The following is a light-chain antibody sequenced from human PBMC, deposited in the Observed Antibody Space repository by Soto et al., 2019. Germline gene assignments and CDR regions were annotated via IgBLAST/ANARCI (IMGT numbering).Light chain of an antibody. Sequence: IVLTQSPGTLSLSPGERATLSCRASQTIDSGYLAWYQHKPGQAPRLLIYGPSSRATGIPGRFSGSGSGRDFILTISRLEPEDFAMYYCHQYGSSSWTFGPGTKVDIK. CDR2: GPS. J-gene: IGKJ1*01. CDR3: HQYGSSSWT. V-gene: IGKV3-20*01. CDR1: QTIDSGY.